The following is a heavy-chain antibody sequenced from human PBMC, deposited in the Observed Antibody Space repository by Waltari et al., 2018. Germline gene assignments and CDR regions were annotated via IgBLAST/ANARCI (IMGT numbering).Heavy chain of an antibody. V-gene: IGHV4-34*01. CDR1: GGSFSGSY. CDR2: INHSGST. Sequence: QVQLQQWGAGLLTPSETLSLTCAVYGGSFSGSYWSWIRQPPGKGLEWIGEINHSGSTNYNPSLKSRVTISVDTSKNQFSLKLSSVTAADTAVYYCARGRLAAAGRFDYWGQGTLVTVSS. D-gene: IGHD6-13*01. CDR3: ARGRLAAAGRFDY. J-gene: IGHJ4*02.